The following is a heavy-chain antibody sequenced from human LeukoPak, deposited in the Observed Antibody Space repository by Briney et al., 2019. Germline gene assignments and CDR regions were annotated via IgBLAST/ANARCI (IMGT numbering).Heavy chain of an antibody. V-gene: IGHV3-9*01. J-gene: IGHJ4*02. CDR2: ISWNSGSI. D-gene: IGHD1-7*01. Sequence: GRSLRLSCAASGFTLDDYAMHWVRQAPGKGLEWVSGISWNSGSIGYADSVKGRFTISRDNAKNSLYLQMNSLRAEDTALYYCAKDKGITGTWAFDYWGQGTLVTVSS. CDR1: GFTLDDYA. CDR3: AKDKGITGTWAFDY.